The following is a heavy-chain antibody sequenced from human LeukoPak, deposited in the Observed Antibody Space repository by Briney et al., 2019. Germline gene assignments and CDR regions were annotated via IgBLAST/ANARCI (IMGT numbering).Heavy chain of an antibody. CDR2: ISGSGGST. CDR1: GFTFSSYA. V-gene: IGHV3-23*01. J-gene: IGHJ4*02. Sequence: GGSLRLSCAASGFTFSSYAMSWVRQAPGKGLEWVSAISGSGGSTYYADSVKGRFTISRDNSKNTLYLQMNSLRAEDTAVYYCAKTGEMGYSYGYFDYWGQGTLVTVSS. CDR3: AKTGEMGYSYGYFDY. D-gene: IGHD5-18*01.